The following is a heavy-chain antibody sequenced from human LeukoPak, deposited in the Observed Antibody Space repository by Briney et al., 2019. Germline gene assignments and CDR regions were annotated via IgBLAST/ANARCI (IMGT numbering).Heavy chain of an antibody. Sequence: PSETLSLTCTVSGGSISSSSYYWGWIRQPPGKGLEWIGSIYYSGSTYYNPSLKSRVTISVDTSKNQFSLKLSSVTAADTAVYYCARRRSGGYVSNVDFDYWGQGTLVTVSS. CDR2: IYYSGST. CDR3: ARRRSGGYVSNVDFDY. CDR1: GGSISSSSYY. J-gene: IGHJ4*02. V-gene: IGHV4-39*01. D-gene: IGHD5-12*01.